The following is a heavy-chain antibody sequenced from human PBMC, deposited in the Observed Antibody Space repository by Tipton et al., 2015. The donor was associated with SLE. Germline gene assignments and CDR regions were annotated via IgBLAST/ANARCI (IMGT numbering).Heavy chain of an antibody. D-gene: IGHD3-10*01. CDR1: GFTVSSNY. CDR3: ARVGMVQGNWFDP. CDR2: IYHSGST. J-gene: IGHJ5*02. Sequence: LRLSCAASGFTVSSNYMSWVRQAPGRGLEWLGSIYHSGSTYYNPSLKSRVTISVDTSKTQSSLKLSSVTAADTAVYYCARVGMVQGNWFDPWAREPWSPSPQ. V-gene: IGHV4-38-2*01.